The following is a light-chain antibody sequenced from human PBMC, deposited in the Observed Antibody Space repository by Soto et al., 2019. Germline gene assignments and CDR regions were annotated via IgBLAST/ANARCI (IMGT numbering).Light chain of an antibody. CDR3: QQYKNWALYT. CDR1: QSVSSN. V-gene: IGKV3-15*01. CDR2: DAS. Sequence: EIVMTQSPATLSMSAGERATLSCWASQSVSSNLAWYQQKPGQAPRLLIYDASSRATGIPARFSGSGSGTEFTLTISSLQSEDFAVYYCQQYKNWALYTFGQGTKLEIK. J-gene: IGKJ2*01.